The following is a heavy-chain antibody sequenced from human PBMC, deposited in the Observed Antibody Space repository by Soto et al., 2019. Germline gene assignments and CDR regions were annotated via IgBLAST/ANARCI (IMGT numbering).Heavy chain of an antibody. D-gene: IGHD3-10*01. J-gene: IGHJ6*02. Sequence: DVQLLESGGQLVQPGGSLRLSCSASGFTLSSYAMSWVRQAPGKGLEWVSSISAGGDMTYNSDSVKGRFTISRDNYNNALFLQMHNLRIEDTALSYCARGDRGGSGSPAIDYYSGWDLWGQGATVPAS. CDR1: GFTLSSYA. V-gene: IGHV3-23*01. CDR3: ARGDRGGSGSPAIDYYSGWDL. CDR2: ISAGGDMT.